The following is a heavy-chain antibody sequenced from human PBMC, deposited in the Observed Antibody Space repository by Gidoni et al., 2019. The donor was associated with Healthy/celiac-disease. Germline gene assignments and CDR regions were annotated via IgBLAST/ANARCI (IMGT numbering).Heavy chain of an antibody. Sequence: QVQLVQAGAEVKKPGASVKVSCKASGYTSTSYDINWVRQATGQGLEWMGWMNPNSGNTGYAQKFQGRVTMTRNNSISTDYMELSSLRSEDTAVYYCARQRFPYGMDVWGQGTTVTVSS. J-gene: IGHJ6*02. D-gene: IGHD3-3*01. CDR1: GYTSTSYD. CDR3: ARQRFPYGMDV. CDR2: MNPNSGNT. V-gene: IGHV1-8*01.